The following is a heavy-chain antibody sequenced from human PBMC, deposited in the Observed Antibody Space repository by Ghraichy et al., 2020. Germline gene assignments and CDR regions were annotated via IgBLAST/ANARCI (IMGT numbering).Heavy chain of an antibody. V-gene: IGHV3-74*01. J-gene: IGHJ4*02. D-gene: IGHD3-9*01. CDR1: GFNFRNNW. Sequence: GGSLRLSCVASGFNFRNNWMHWVRQAPGKGLVWVARINGDERTISYADSVKGRFTISRDNAKNTVYLQMNSLRVDDTAVYFCAKTWFPAGAGGQGTLVTVSS. CDR2: INGDERTI. CDR3: AKTWFPAGA.